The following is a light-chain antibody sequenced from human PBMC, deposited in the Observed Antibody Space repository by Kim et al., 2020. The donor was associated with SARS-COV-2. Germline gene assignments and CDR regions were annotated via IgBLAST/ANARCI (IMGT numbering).Light chain of an antibody. CDR2: GAS. Sequence: LSVSPGPRAPLSCRASQSVSNPLAWYQQKPGQAPRLLIYGASTRAIGIPARFSGSGSGTEFTLTISSLQSEDFAVYYCQQYNSWPSFGQGTKLEI. J-gene: IGKJ2*01. V-gene: IGKV3-15*01. CDR1: QSVSNP. CDR3: QQYNSWPS.